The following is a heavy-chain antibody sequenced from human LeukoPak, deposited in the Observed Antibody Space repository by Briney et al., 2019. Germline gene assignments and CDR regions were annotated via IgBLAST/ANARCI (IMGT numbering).Heavy chain of an antibody. D-gene: IGHD2-21*01. CDR3: ATDKAFHAFDI. V-gene: IGHV3-7*03. CDR2: INIDGNKK. CDR1: GFTFSTYW. Sequence: PGGSLRLSCAASGFTFSTYWMTWVRQAPGRGLEWVANINIDGNKKDYVGSVKGRFTISRDNAKNSLYQQMISLRAEDTAVYYCATDKAFHAFDIWGQGTMVTVSS. J-gene: IGHJ3*02.